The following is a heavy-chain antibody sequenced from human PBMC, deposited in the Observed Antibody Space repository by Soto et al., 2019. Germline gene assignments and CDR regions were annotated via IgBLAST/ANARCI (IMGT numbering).Heavy chain of an antibody. V-gene: IGHV3-30*18. D-gene: IGHD2-15*01. Sequence: PGGSLRHSCAASGLTFSSYGMRWVRQATGKGLEWVAVISYDGSNKYYADSVKGRFTISRDNSKNTLYLQMNSLRAEDTAVYYCAKDLVYCSGGSCYFPGMDVWGQGTTVTVSS. CDR3: AKDLVYCSGGSCYFPGMDV. CDR2: ISYDGSNK. CDR1: GLTFSSYG. J-gene: IGHJ6*02.